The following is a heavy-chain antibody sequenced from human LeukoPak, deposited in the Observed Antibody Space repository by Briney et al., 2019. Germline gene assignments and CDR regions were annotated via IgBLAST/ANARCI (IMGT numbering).Heavy chain of an antibody. CDR1: GYTLTELS. J-gene: IGHJ6*02. CDR3: ATAGAYSGYDVYYYYGMDV. D-gene: IGHD5-12*01. V-gene: IGHV1-24*01. Sequence: ASVKVSCKVSGYTLTELSMRWVRQAPGKGLEWMGGFDPEDGETIYAQKFQGRVTMTEDTSTDTAYMELSSLRSEDTAVYYCATAGAYSGYDVYYYYGMDVWGQRTPVTVSS. CDR2: FDPEDGET.